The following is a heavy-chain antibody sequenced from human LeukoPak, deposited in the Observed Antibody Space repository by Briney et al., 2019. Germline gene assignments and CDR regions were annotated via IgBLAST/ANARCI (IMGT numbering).Heavy chain of an antibody. CDR2: INHSGIT. Sequence: SETLSLTCAVYGRSFSGYYWTWIRQTPGKGLEWIGEINHSGITDYNPSLRSRVTISVDTSRNQFSLKLSSVTAADTAIYYCARAVIVVAAATQRNWFDPWGQGTLVTVSS. CDR3: ARAVIVVAAATQRNWFDP. J-gene: IGHJ5*02. D-gene: IGHD2-15*01. V-gene: IGHV4-34*01. CDR1: GRSFSGYY.